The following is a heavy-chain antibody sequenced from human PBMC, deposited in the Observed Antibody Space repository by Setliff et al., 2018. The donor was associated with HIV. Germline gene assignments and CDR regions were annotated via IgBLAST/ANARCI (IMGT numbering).Heavy chain of an antibody. CDR2: ISTYNGDT. CDR3: ARRADWFDL. V-gene: IGHV1-18*01. J-gene: IGHJ5*02. Sequence: ASVKVSCKASGYTFTRYGISWVRQAPGQGLEWMGWISTYNGDTNYARKFQGRVTMTKDTSTGIAYLELRSLRPDDTALYFCARRADWFDLWGQGTLVTVSS. CDR1: GYTFTRYG.